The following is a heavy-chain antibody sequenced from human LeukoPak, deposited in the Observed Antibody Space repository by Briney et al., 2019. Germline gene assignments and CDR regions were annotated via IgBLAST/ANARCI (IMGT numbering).Heavy chain of an antibody. Sequence: PSETLSLTCTVSGGSISSGDYYWSWIRQPPGKGLEWIGYIYYSGSTYYNPSLKSRVTISVDRSKNQFSLKLSSVTAADTAVYYCARTSIAARNFDYWGQGTLVTVSS. CDR3: ARTSIAARNFDY. CDR2: IYYSGST. J-gene: IGHJ4*02. D-gene: IGHD6-6*01. V-gene: IGHV4-30-4*08. CDR1: GGSISSGDYY.